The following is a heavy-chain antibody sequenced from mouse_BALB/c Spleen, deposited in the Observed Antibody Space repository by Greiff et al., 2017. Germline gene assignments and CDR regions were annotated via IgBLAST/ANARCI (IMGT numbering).Heavy chain of an antibody. CDR1: GFTFSSYA. CDR2: ISSGGST. D-gene: IGHD1-1*01. CDR3: ARGYGSSFAY. J-gene: IGHJ3*01. Sequence: EVKLVESGGGLVKPGGSLKLSCAASGFTFSSYAMSWVRQTPEKRLEWVASISSGGSTYYPDSVKGRFTISRVNARNILYLQMSSLRSEDTAMYYCARGYGSSFAYWGQGTLVTVSA. V-gene: IGHV5-6-5*01.